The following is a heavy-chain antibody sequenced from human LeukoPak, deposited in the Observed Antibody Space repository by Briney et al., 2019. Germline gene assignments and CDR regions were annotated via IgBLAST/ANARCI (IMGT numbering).Heavy chain of an antibody. Sequence: GGSLRLSCTVSGFTVSSNSMSWVRQAPGKGLEWVSGISWNSGSIGYADSVKGRFTISRDNAKNSLYLQMSSLTAEDTAMYYCARVRSEAGTWDYFDYWGQGTLVTVSS. D-gene: IGHD6-19*01. J-gene: IGHJ4*02. V-gene: IGHV3-48*04. CDR2: ISWNSGSI. CDR3: ARVRSEAGTWDYFDY. CDR1: GFTVSSNS.